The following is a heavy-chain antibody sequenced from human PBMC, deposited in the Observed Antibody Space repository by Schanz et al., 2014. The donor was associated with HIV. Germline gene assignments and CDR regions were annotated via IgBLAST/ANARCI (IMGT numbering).Heavy chain of an antibody. V-gene: IGHV1-2*02. Sequence: QVQLVQSGPEVRKPGASVKVSCKASGYIFIDYYIHWVRQAPGQGPEWMGYIKPNSGDTFYAQKFRGRVTMTRDTSMSTASVELTRLRYDDTAVYYCARAAFSSEYYYGMDVWGQGTTVTVSS. J-gene: IGHJ6*02. D-gene: IGHD3-3*02. CDR1: GYIFIDYY. CDR3: ARAAFSSEYYYGMDV. CDR2: IKPNSGDT.